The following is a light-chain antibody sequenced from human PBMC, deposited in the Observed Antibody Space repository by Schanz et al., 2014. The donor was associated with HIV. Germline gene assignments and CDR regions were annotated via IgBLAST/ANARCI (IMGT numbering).Light chain of an antibody. V-gene: IGLV2-14*03. Sequence: QSVLTQPASVSGSPGQSITISCTGTSSDIGGYNYVSWYQQHPGKAPKLILYDVDNRPAGVSNRFSGSKSGNTASLTISGLRAEDEASYYCGSYTSTNTVIFGGGTKLTVL. CDR3: GSYTSTNTVI. J-gene: IGLJ2*01. CDR2: DVD. CDR1: SSDIGGYNY.